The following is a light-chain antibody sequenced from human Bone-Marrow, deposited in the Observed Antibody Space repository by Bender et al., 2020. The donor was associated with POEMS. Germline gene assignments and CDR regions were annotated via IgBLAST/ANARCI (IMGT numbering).Light chain of an antibody. CDR3: CSYTSTSTWV. CDR1: ISDIGGYNY. J-gene: IGLJ3*02. V-gene: IGLV2-14*03. CDR2: DVS. Sequence: QSALTQPASVSGPPGQSITISCTGTISDIGGYNYVSWYQQHPGKAPKIMISDVSNRPSGVSDRFSGSKSGKTASLTISGLQAEDEADYFCCSYTSTSTWVFGGGTKLTVL.